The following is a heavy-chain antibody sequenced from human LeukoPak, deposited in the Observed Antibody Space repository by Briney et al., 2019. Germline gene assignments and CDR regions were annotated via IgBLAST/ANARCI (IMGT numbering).Heavy chain of an antibody. J-gene: IGHJ6*02. CDR3: ARDYGDYYYYYGIDV. D-gene: IGHD4-17*01. Sequence: PSETLSLTCAVYGGSFSGYYWSWIRQPPGKGLEWIGEINHSGSTNYNPSLKSRVTISVDTSKNQFSLKLSSVTAADTAVYYCARDYGDYYYYYGIDVWGQGTTVTVSS. V-gene: IGHV4-34*01. CDR2: INHSGST. CDR1: GGSFSGYY.